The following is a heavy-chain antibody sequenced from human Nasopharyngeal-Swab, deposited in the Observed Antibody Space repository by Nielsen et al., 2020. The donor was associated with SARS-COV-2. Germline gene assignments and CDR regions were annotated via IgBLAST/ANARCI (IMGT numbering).Heavy chain of an antibody. CDR2: INPSGGST. CDR1: GYTFTSYY. D-gene: IGHD6-13*01. J-gene: IGHJ5*02. V-gene: IGHV1-46*01. Sequence: ASVQVSCKASGYTFTSYYMHWVRQAPGQGLEWMGIINPSGGSTSYAQKFQGRVTMTRDTSTSTVYMELSRLRSDDTAVYYCAKELRTRGAYSSSWYDWFDPWGQGTLVTVSS. CDR3: AKELRTRGAYSSSWYDWFDP.